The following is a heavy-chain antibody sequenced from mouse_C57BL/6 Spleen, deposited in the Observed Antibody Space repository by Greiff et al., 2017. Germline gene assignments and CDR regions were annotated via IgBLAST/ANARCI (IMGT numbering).Heavy chain of an antibody. CDR2: INPNNGGT. Sequence: EVQLQQSGPELVKPGASVKISCKASGYTFTDYYMNWVKQSHGKSLEWIGDINPNNGGTSYNQKFKGKATLTVDKSSSTAYMELRSLTSEDSAVYYCARHYDYEGGDYYAMDYWGQGTSVTVSS. D-gene: IGHD2-4*01. CDR1: GYTFTDYY. J-gene: IGHJ4*01. V-gene: IGHV1-26*01. CDR3: ARHYDYEGGDYYAMDY.